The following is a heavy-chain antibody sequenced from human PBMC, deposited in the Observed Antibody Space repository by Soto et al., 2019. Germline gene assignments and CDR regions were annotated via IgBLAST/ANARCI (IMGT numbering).Heavy chain of an antibody. D-gene: IGHD6-13*01. Sequence: GGSLRLSCAASGFTFSSYAMSWVRQAPGKGLEWVSGISGDGGTTYYADSVRGRFTISRDNSKNTLYLQLNSLRAEDTALYYCAKDQAAGGTISRYFQNWGQGT. V-gene: IGHV3-23*01. CDR1: GFTFSSYA. CDR2: ISGDGGTT. J-gene: IGHJ1*01. CDR3: AKDQAAGGTISRYFQN.